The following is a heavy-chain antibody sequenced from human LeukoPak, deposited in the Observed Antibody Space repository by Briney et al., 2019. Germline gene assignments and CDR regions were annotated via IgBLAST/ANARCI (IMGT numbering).Heavy chain of an antibody. Sequence: PSETLSLTCTVSGGSISSYYWSWIRQPPGKGLEWIGYIYYSGSTNYNPSLKSRVTISVDTSKNQFSLKLSSVTAADTAVYYCARHYDGAVYWGQGTLVTVSS. V-gene: IGHV4-59*08. CDR1: GGSISSYY. CDR3: ARHYDGAVY. CDR2: IYYSGST. J-gene: IGHJ4*02. D-gene: IGHD3-16*01.